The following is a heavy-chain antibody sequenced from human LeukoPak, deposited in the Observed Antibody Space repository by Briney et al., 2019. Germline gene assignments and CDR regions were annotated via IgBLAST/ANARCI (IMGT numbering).Heavy chain of an antibody. V-gene: IGHV3-23*01. Sequence: GGSLRLSCAASGFTFSSYAMSWVRQAPGKGLEWVSAISGSGGSTYYADSVKGRFTTSRDNSKNTLYLQMNSLRAEDTAVYYCAKGSIVGATSYYYLDVWGTGTTVTVSS. CDR3: AKGSIVGATSYYYLDV. J-gene: IGHJ6*03. CDR2: ISGSGGST. D-gene: IGHD1-26*01. CDR1: GFTFSSYA.